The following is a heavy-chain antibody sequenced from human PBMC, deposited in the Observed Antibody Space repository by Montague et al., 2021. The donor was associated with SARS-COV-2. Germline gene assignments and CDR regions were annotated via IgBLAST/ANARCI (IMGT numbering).Heavy chain of an antibody. V-gene: IGHV4-31*03. D-gene: IGHD5-24*01. CDR2: IFHSGNT. CDR1: GAFLSRGGYF. Sequence: TLSLTCSVSGAFLSRGGYFWAWVRQLPGKDLEWIGYIFHSGNTYYNPSLKSRVIISLDTSNNHLFLTLMSVTAADTAVYYCVRERSLGDNHNYGDYWGQGTLVTVSS. J-gene: IGHJ4*02. CDR3: VRERSLGDNHNYGDY.